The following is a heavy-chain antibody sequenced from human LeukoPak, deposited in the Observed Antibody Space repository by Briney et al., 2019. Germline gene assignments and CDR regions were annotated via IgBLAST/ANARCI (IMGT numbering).Heavy chain of an antibody. CDR2: ISSSGGGSAI. CDR3: ARKSLAARGMDY. CDR1: GFTLSSYA. V-gene: IGHV3-23*01. Sequence: GESLKLSCAASGFTLSSYAMNWVRQAPGKGLEWISAISSSGGGSAILYADSVKGRFTISRDNSKNTLYLQMNSLSGEDTSVYYCARKSLAARGMDYWGQGSLVTVSS. D-gene: IGHD6-6*01. J-gene: IGHJ4*02.